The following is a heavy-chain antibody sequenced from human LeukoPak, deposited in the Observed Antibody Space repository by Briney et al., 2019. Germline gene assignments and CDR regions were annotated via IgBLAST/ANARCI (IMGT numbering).Heavy chain of an antibody. D-gene: IGHD6-19*01. V-gene: IGHV3-30-3*01. Sequence: GGSLRLSCAASGFTFSSYAMHWVRQAPGKGLEWVAVISYDGSNKYYPDSVKGRFTISRDKSKNTLYLQMNSLRAEDTAVYYCARGRDSSGWYERYYYYGMDVWGQGTTVTVSS. J-gene: IGHJ6*02. CDR3: ARGRDSSGWYERYYYYGMDV. CDR2: ISYDGSNK. CDR1: GFTFSSYA.